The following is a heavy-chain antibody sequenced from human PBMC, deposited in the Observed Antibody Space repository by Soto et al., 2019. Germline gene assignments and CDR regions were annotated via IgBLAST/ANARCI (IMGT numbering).Heavy chain of an antibody. D-gene: IGHD4-4*01. J-gene: IGHJ4*02. CDR2: ISGSGGST. V-gene: IGHV3-23*01. Sequence: LRLSCAASGFTFSSYAMSWVLQAPGKGLEWVSAISGSGGSTYYADSVKGRFTIPRDNSKNTLYLQMNSLRAEDTAVYYCARDIHDYRYDYWGQGTLVTVSS. CDR3: ARDIHDYRYDY. CDR1: GFTFSSYA.